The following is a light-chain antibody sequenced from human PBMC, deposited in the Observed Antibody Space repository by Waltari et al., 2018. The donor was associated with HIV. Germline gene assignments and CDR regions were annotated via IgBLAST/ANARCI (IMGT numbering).Light chain of an antibody. CDR2: SNN. CDR3: AAWDDSLNGQV. Sequence: QSVLTQPPSASGTPVQRVTISCSRSRSHIGSNTIPWYQPPPGTAPKPLIHSNNQRPSGVPDRFSGSKSGTSASLAISGLQSEDEADYYCAAWDDSLNGQVFGGGTKLTVL. CDR1: RSHIGSNT. V-gene: IGLV1-44*01. J-gene: IGLJ3*02.